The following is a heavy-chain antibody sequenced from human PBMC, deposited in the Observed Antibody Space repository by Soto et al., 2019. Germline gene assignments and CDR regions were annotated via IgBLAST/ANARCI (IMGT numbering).Heavy chain of an antibody. V-gene: IGHV3-33*01. D-gene: IGHD2-2*01. J-gene: IGHJ6*02. CDR3: ARGPNVGYCSSTSCHYGMDV. Sequence: PGGSLRLSCAASGFTFSSYGMHWVRQAPGKGLEWVAVIWYDGSSKYYADSVKGRFTISRDNSKNTLYLQMNSLRAEDTAVYYCARGPNVGYCSSTSCHYGMDVWGQGTTVTVSS. CDR1: GFTFSSYG. CDR2: IWYDGSSK.